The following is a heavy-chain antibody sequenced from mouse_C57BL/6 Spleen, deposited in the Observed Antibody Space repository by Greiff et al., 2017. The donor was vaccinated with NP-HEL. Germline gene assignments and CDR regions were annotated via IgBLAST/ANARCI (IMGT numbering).Heavy chain of an antibody. CDR1: GYTFTDYN. D-gene: IGHD1-3*01. Sequence: EVQLQQSGPELVKPGASVKIPCKASGYTFTDYNMDWVKQSHGKSLEWIGDINPNNGGTIYNQKFKGKATLTVDKSSSTAYMELRSLTSEDTAVYYCARVRDNYVLYYAMDYWGQGTSVTVSS. V-gene: IGHV1-18*01. CDR2: INPNNGGT. CDR3: ARVRDNYVLYYAMDY. J-gene: IGHJ4*01.